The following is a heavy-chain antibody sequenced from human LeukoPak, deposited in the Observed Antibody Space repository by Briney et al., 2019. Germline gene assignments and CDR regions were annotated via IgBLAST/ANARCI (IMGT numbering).Heavy chain of an antibody. Sequence: ASVKVSCKASGYTFTSYGISWVRQAPGQGLEWMGWISAYNGNTNYAQKLQGRVTMTTDTSTSTAYMELRSLRSDDTAVYYCAREDYYDSSGYYYGEWFDPWGQGTQVTVSS. V-gene: IGHV1-18*01. CDR3: AREDYYDSSGYYYGEWFDP. CDR2: ISAYNGNT. J-gene: IGHJ5*02. CDR1: GYTFTSYG. D-gene: IGHD3-22*01.